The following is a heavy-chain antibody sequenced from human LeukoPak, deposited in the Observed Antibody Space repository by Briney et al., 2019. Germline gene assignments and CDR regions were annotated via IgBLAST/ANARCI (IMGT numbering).Heavy chain of an antibody. CDR3: ARDSARAGYYYYMDV. CDR1: GFTFSNYG. D-gene: IGHD3-10*01. V-gene: IGHV3-21*01. CDR2: ITSGVNYV. J-gene: IGHJ6*03. Sequence: PGGSLRLSCAASGFTFSNYGMYWVRQAPGKGLEWVSSITSGVNYVNYADSVKGRFTISRDNAKNSLYLQMNSLRADDTAVYYCARDSARAGYYYYMDVWGKGTTVTVSS.